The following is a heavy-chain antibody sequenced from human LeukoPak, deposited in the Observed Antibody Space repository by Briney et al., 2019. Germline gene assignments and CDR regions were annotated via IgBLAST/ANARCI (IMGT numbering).Heavy chain of an antibody. CDR3: ASPRNYYGTGSHLD. Sequence: GGSLRLSCAASGFTLSSHWVHWVRHAPGKGLVWVSRLNEDGRITNYADSVKGRFTISRDNSRNTLYLQMNSLRAEDTAVYYCASPRNYYGTGSHLDWGQGTLVTVSS. CDR2: LNEDGRIT. D-gene: IGHD3-10*01. J-gene: IGHJ4*02. V-gene: IGHV3-74*01. CDR1: GFTLSSHW.